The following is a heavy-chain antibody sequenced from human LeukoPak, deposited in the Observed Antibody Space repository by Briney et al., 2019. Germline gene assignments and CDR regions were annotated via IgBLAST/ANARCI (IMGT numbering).Heavy chain of an antibody. CDR1: GHTFTSYG. CDR3: ARVGDYSNYYMGSLYYYYMDV. Sequence: APVKVSCKASGHTFTSYGISWVRQAPGQGLEWMGWISAYNGNTNYAQKLQGRVTMTTDTSTSTAYMELRSLRSDDTAVYYCARVGDYSNYYMGSLYYYYMDVWGKGTTVNVS. V-gene: IGHV1-18*01. J-gene: IGHJ6*03. CDR2: ISAYNGNT. D-gene: IGHD4-11*01.